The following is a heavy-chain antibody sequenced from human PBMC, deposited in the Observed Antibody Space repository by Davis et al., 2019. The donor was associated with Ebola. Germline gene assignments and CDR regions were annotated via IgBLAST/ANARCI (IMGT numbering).Heavy chain of an antibody. J-gene: IGHJ3*02. V-gene: IGHV3-49*03. D-gene: IGHD5-12*01. CDR1: GFTFGDYA. CDR2: IRSKAYGGTT. CDR3: TRPLGYSGYVPRGAFDI. Sequence: GGSLRLSCTASGFTFGDYAMSWFRQAPGKGLEWVGFIRSKAYGGTTEYAASVKGRFTISRDDSKSIAYLQMNSLKTEDTAVYYCTRPLGYSGYVPRGAFDIWGQGTMVTVSS.